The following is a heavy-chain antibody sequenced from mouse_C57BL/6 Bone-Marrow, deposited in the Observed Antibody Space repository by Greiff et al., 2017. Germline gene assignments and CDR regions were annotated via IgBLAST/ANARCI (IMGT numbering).Heavy chain of an antibody. CDR3: ASYYSNYVWFAY. J-gene: IGHJ3*01. CDR1: GYSITSGDY. CDR2: ISYDGSN. V-gene: IGHV3-6*01. Sequence: ESGPGLVKPSQSLSLTCSVTGYSITSGDYWNWIRQFPGNKLEWMGYISYDGSNNYNPSLKNRISITRDTSKNQFFLKLNSVTTEDTATYYCASYYSNYVWFAYWGQGTLITVSA. D-gene: IGHD2-5*01.